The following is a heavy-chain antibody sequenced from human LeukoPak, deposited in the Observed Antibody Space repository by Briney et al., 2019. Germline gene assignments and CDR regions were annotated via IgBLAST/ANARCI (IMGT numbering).Heavy chain of an antibody. CDR1: GFTFSSYA. CDR2: ISGSGGST. Sequence: GGSLRLSCAASGFTFSSYAMSWVRQAPGKGLEWVSAISGSGGSTYYADSVKGRFTISRDNSKNTLHLQMNSLRAEDTAVYYCAKGRPHYYDSSGYYYFDYWGQGTLVTVSS. CDR3: AKGRPHYYDSSGYYYFDY. D-gene: IGHD3-22*01. V-gene: IGHV3-23*01. J-gene: IGHJ4*02.